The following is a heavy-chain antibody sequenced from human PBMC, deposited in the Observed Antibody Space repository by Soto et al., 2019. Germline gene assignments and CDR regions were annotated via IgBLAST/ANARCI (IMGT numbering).Heavy chain of an antibody. CDR2: ISAYNGNT. D-gene: IGHD6-13*01. CDR3: AREARSIAAAGSVLFDP. Sequence: ASVKVSCKASGYTFTSYGISWVRQAPGQGLEWMGWISAYNGNTNYAQKLQGRVTMTTDTSTSTAYMELRSLRSDDTAVYYCAREARSIAAAGSVLFDPWGQGTLVTVSS. V-gene: IGHV1-18*01. J-gene: IGHJ5*02. CDR1: GYTFTSYG.